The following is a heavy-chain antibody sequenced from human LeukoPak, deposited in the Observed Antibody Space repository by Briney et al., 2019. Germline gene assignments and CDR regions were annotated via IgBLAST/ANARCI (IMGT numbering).Heavy chain of an antibody. V-gene: IGHV3-74*01. CDR1: GFTFSGYW. J-gene: IGHJ4*02. Sequence: PGGSLRLSCAASGFTFSGYWMHWGRQAPGKGLVWVSRSSSDGSSTRYADSVKGRFTISRDNAENTLYLQMNSLRAEDTAVYYCARSHGDYSDSSGSRFDYWGQGALVTVSS. CDR3: ARSHGDYSDSSGSRFDY. D-gene: IGHD3-22*01. CDR2: SSSDGSST.